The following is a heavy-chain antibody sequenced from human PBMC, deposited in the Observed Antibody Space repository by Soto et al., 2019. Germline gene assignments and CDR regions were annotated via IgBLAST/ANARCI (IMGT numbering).Heavy chain of an antibody. CDR2: IYNSGNN. CDR3: VRCRAGGTFNF. CDR1: GDSISSGGNS. J-gene: IGHJ4*02. Sequence: QLQLQESGSGLVKPSQPLSLTCAVSGDSISSGGNSWSWIRQPPGKGLEWIGYIYNSGNNYYNPSLKRRVTISIDRSKNQFSLNLNSVTAADTAVYYCVRCRAGGTFNFWGPGTLVTVSS. V-gene: IGHV4-30-2*01. D-gene: IGHD6-13*01.